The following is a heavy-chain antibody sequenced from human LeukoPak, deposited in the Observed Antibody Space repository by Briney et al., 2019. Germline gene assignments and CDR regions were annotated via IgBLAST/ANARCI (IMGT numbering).Heavy chain of an antibody. CDR2: INPSGGST. V-gene: IGHV1-46*01. CDR1: GYTFTSYY. CDR3: AREPTYYYDSSGFRNWFDP. Sequence: ASVKVSCKASGYTFTSYYMHWVRQAPGQGLEWMGIINPSGGSTSYAQKFQGRVTMTRDMPTSTVYMELSSLRSEDTAVYYCAREPTYYYDSSGFRNWFDPWGQGTLVTVSS. J-gene: IGHJ5*02. D-gene: IGHD3-22*01.